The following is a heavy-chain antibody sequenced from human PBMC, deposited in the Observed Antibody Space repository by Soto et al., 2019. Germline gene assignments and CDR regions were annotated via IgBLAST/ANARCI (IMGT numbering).Heavy chain of an antibody. CDR1: GFTVSSNY. CDR2: ISGGAATT. V-gene: IGHV3-23*01. Sequence: PGGSLRLSCAASGFTVSSNYMSWVRQAPGKGLEWVSGISGGAATTSYADSVKGRFAISRDNSKNTLYLQMNSLRAEGTAMYYCAKRGTTVTGPREFDYWGQGTLVTVSS. J-gene: IGHJ4*02. CDR3: AKRGTTVTGPREFDY. D-gene: IGHD4-17*01.